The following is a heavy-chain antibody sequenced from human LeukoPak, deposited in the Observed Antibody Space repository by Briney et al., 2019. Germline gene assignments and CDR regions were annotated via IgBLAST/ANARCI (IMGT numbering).Heavy chain of an antibody. Sequence: GESLKISCKASGYTFTSYGISWVRQAPGQGLEWMGWISAYNGNTNYAQKLQGRVTMTTDTSTSTAYMELRSLRSDDTAVYYCARETGTLWFDPWGQGTLVTVSS. V-gene: IGHV1-18*01. D-gene: IGHD1-1*01. J-gene: IGHJ5*02. CDR1: GYTFTSYG. CDR3: ARETGTLWFDP. CDR2: ISAYNGNT.